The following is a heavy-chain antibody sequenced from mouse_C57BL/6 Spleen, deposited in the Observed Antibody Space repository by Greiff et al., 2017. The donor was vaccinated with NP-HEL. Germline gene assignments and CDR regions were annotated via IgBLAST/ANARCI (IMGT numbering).Heavy chain of an antibody. CDR1: GYAFSSSW. J-gene: IGHJ1*03. V-gene: IGHV1-82*01. Sequence: QVQLKESGPELVKPGASVKISCKASGYAFSSSWMNWVKQRPGKGLEWIGRIYPGDGDTNYSGKFKGKATLTADKSSSTAYMQLSSLTSEDSAVYFCARSGYGSSYWYFDVWGTGTTVTVSS. D-gene: IGHD1-1*01. CDR2: IYPGDGDT. CDR3: ARSGYGSSYWYFDV.